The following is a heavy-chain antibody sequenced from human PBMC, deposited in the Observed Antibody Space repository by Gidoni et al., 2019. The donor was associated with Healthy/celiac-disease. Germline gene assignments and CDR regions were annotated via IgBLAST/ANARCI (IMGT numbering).Heavy chain of an antibody. D-gene: IGHD2-2*02. CDR1: GFTFSSYE. V-gene: IGHV3-48*03. CDR3: AREGEGCSSTSCYKAFDI. CDR2: ISSSGSTI. Sequence: EVQLVESGGGLVQPGGSLRLSCAASGFTFSSYEMNWVRQAPGKGLEWVSYISSSGSTIYYADSVKGRFTISRDNAKNSLYLQMNSLRAEDTAVYYCAREGEGCSSTSCYKAFDIWGQGTMVTVSS. J-gene: IGHJ3*02.